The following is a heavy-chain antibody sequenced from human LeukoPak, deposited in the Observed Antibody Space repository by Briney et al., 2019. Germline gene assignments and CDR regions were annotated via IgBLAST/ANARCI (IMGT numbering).Heavy chain of an antibody. J-gene: IGHJ4*02. D-gene: IGHD3-22*01. CDR2: ISSSSSYI. V-gene: IGHV3-21*01. CDR1: GYTFSSYS. Sequence: GGSLRLSCAASGYTFSSYSMNWVRQAPGKGLEWVSSISSSSSYIYYADSVKGRFTISRDNAKNSLYLQMNSLRAEDTAVYYCARAAPTRTLIGSGADYWGQGIQVTVSS. CDR3: ARAAPTRTLIGSGADY.